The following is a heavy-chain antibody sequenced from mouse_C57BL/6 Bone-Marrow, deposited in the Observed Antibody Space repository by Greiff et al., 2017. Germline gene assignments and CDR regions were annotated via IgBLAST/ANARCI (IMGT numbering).Heavy chain of an antibody. J-gene: IGHJ1*03. V-gene: IGHV1-64*01. CDR2: IHPNSGST. Sequence: VQLQQPGAELVKPGASVKLSCKASGYTFTSYWMHWVKQRPGQGLEWIGMIHPNSGSTNYNEKFKSKATLTVDKSSSNAYMQLSSLTSEDSAVYYCARSIYYDYDWYFDVWGTGTTVTVSS. CDR1: GYTFTSYW. D-gene: IGHD2-4*01. CDR3: ARSIYYDYDWYFDV.